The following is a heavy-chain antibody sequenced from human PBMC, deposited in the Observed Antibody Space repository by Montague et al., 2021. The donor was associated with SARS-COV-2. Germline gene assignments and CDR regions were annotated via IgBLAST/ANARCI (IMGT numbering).Heavy chain of an antibody. V-gene: IGHV1-24*01. J-gene: IGHJ3*01. CDR2: FDPEDVET. CDR3: TTYSISGVVIYAFAV. D-gene: IGHD3-3*01. Sequence: QSGAEVKKPGESLRISCKVSGYNQFQITIHWVRQAPGKGLEWMGSFDPEDVETAYIETLKGRVAMTADSSTETAYMELTNLTSDDTAVYYCTTYSISGVVIYAFAVWGQGTMVTVSS. CDR1: GYNQFQIT.